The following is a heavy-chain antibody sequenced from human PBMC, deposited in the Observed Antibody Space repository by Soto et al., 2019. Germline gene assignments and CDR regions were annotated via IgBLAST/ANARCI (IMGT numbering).Heavy chain of an antibody. CDR3: ARGLGLSYFDY. V-gene: IGHV1-3*01. D-gene: IGHD1-26*01. Sequence: GASLKVSCKASGYTLTSYAMHWVRQAPGQRLEWMGWINAGNGNTKYSQKFQGRVTITRDTSASTAYMELSSLRSEDTAVYYCARGLGLSYFDYWAQGTLVNVSS. J-gene: IGHJ4*02. CDR1: GYTLTSYA. CDR2: INAGNGNT.